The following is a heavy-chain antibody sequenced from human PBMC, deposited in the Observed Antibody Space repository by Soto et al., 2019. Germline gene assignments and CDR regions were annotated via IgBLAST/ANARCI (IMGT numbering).Heavy chain of an antibody. CDR3: AKEMTMIVVVMIWDAFDI. J-gene: IGHJ3*02. Sequence: QVQLVESGGGVVQPGRSLRLSCAASGFTFSSYGMHWVRQAPGKGLEWVAVISYDGSNKYYADSVKGRFTVSRDNSKNTLYLQMNSLRAEDTAVYYCAKEMTMIVVVMIWDAFDIWGQGTMVTVSS. CDR2: ISYDGSNK. CDR1: GFTFSSYG. D-gene: IGHD3-22*01. V-gene: IGHV3-30*18.